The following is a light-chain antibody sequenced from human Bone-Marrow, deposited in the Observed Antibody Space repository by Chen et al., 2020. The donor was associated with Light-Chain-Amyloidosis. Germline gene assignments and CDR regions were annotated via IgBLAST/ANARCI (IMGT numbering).Light chain of an antibody. CDR3: QQYGTSPLT. CDR2: GSS. V-gene: IGKV3-20*01. CDR1: QTTSSNY. Sequence: EIVLTQSPGTLSLSPGEGANLSCRASQTTSSNYLTWYQQKFGQAPRLLIYGSSSRATGIPDRFTGSGSGTDFTLNINRLEPEDFAMYYCQQYGTSPLTFVGGTTVEIK. J-gene: IGKJ4*01.